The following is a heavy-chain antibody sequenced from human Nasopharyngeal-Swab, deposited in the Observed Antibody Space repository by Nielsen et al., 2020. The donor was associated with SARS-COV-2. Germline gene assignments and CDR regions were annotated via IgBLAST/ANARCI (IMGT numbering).Heavy chain of an antibody. V-gene: IGHV3-23*01. D-gene: IGHD3-16*02. Sequence: GKGLEWVSAIRARGGSAYYADSVKGRFTISRYYSKTTLYLQMNSLRAEDTAVYYCAKALTPYVGGSYRYMDYWGQGTLVTVSS. J-gene: IGHJ4*02. CDR2: IRARGGSA. CDR3: AKALTPYVGGSYRYMDY.